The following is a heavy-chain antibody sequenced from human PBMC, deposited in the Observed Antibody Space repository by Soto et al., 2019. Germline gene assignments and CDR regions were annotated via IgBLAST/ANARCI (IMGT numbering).Heavy chain of an antibody. D-gene: IGHD6-13*01. Sequence: SETLSLTCAVYGGSFSGYYWSWIRQPPGKGLEWIGYIYYSGSTYYNPSLKSRVTISVDTSKNQFSLKLSSVTAADTAVYYCAREAAADTVDYWGQGTLVTVSS. CDR2: IYYSGST. CDR3: AREAAADTVDY. CDR1: GGSFSGYY. J-gene: IGHJ4*02. V-gene: IGHV4-34*09.